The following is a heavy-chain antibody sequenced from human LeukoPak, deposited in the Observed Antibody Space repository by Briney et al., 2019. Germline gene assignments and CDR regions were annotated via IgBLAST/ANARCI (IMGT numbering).Heavy chain of an antibody. Sequence: ETLSLTCAVSGGSISSGGYSWSWIRQPPGRGLEWIGYIYYSGRTSYNPSLKSRVTISVDTSKNQFSLKLSSVTAADTAVYYCARERAVTTYYYFDYWGQGTLVTVSS. V-gene: IGHV4-61*08. CDR1: GGSISSGGYS. D-gene: IGHD4-17*01. J-gene: IGHJ4*02. CDR2: IYYSGRT. CDR3: ARERAVTTYYYFDY.